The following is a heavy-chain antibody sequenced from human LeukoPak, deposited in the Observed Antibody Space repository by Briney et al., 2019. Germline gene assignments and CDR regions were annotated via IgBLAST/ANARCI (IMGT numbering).Heavy chain of an antibody. CDR1: GFTFSTYS. D-gene: IGHD2-15*01. J-gene: IGHJ4*02. Sequence: GGSLRLSCAASGFTFSTYSMNWVRQAPGKGLEWVSYISSSSSTIYYADSVKGRFTISRDNSKNTLYLQMNSLRADDTAVYYCAREEEVALDYWGQGTLVTVSS. V-gene: IGHV3-48*01. CDR3: AREEEVALDY. CDR2: ISSSSSTI.